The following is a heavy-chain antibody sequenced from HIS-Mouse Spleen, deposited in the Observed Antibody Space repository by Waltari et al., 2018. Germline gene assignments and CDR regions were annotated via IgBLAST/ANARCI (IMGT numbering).Heavy chain of an antibody. CDR1: GLTLSSYW. D-gene: IGHD1-26*01. CDR2: INSDGSST. Sequence: EVQLVESGGGLVEPGGSLRFSCAASGLTLSSYWMHWFRQAPGKGLVWVSRINSDGSSTSYADSVKGRFTISRDNAKNTLYLQMNSLRAEDTAVYYCARAWELLAFDIWGQGTMVTVSS. CDR3: ARAWELLAFDI. V-gene: IGHV3-74*01. J-gene: IGHJ3*02.